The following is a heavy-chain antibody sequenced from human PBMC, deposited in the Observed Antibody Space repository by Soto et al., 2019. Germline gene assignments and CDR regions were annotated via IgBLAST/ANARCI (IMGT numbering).Heavy chain of an antibody. V-gene: IGHV3-48*02. CDR1: GFTFSSYS. J-gene: IGHJ6*02. CDR2: ISSSSGTI. CDR3: AREDPWSANADDMDV. Sequence: PGGSLRLSCVASGFTFSSYSLNWVRQAPGKGLEWVSYISSSSGTIYYADSVKGRFTISRDSAENSLYLQMNSLRDDDTAVYYCAREDPWSANADDMDVWGQGTTVTVSS. D-gene: IGHD3-3*01.